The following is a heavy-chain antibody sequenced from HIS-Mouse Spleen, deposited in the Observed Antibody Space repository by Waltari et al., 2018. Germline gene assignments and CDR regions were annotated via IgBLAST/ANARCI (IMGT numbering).Heavy chain of an antibody. CDR3: ARVNSSFDY. CDR1: GGSFSGSY. Sequence: QVQLQQWGAGLLKPSETLSLTCAVYGGSFSGSYWSWIRQPPVKGLEWIWEINHSGSTRYNPSLKSRVTISVDTSKNQFSLKLSSVTAADTAVYYCARVNSSFDYWGQGTLVTVSS. CDR2: INHSGST. V-gene: IGHV4-34*01. J-gene: IGHJ4*02. D-gene: IGHD6-13*01.